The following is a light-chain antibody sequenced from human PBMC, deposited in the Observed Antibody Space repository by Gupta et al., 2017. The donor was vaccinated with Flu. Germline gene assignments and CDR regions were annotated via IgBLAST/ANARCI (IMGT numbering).Light chain of an antibody. CDR3: QQSYSTPRT. V-gene: IGKV1-39*01. J-gene: IGKJ1*01. CDR1: QSISSY. CDR2: AAS. Sequence: IQMTQPPSSLSASVGDRVTITCRASQSISSYLNWYQQKPGKAPKLLIYAASSLQSGVPSRFSGSGSGTDFTLTISSLQPEDFATYYCQQSYSTPRTFGQGTKVEIK.